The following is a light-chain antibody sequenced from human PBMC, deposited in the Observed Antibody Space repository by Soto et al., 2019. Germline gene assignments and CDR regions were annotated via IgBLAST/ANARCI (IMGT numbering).Light chain of an antibody. CDR2: DVS. CDR3: SSYTSSSTVV. J-gene: IGLJ2*01. Sequence: QSVLTQPASVSGSPGQSITISCTGTSSDVGNYNYVSWYQHHPGKAPKLMIYDVSNRPSGVSNRFSGSKSGNTASLTISGLQAEDEADYYCSSYTSSSTVVFGGGTEVTVL. CDR1: SSDVGNYNY. V-gene: IGLV2-14*03.